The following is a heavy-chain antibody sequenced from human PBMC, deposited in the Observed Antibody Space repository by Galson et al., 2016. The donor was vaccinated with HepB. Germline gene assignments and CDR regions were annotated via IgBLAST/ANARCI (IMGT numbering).Heavy chain of an antibody. J-gene: IGHJ6*02. V-gene: IGHV3-30*14. CDR3: ARDRDIILVAAASYYGMDV. Sequence: SLRLSCAASGFTFNSFAMHWVRQAPGKGLEWVAVISYDGNIKYYADSVRGRFTISRDNSKNTLYIQMNSLRAEDTALYYCARDRDIILVAAASYYGMDVWGHGTTVTVSS. D-gene: IGHD2-15*01. CDR2: ISYDGNIK. CDR1: GFTFNSFA.